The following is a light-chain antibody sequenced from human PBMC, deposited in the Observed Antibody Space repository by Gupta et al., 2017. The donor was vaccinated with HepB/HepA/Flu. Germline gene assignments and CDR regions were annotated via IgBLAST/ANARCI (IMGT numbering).Light chain of an antibody. V-gene: IGKV1-5*03. CDR1: QSISNW. CDR2: KAS. CDR3: QQESSSSWT. Sequence: DIQMTQSPSTLSASVGDRVTITCRASQSISNWLAWYQQKPGKAPNLLIYKASNVESGVPSRFSGSGSGTEFTLTISSLQPDDFATYYCQQESSSSWTFGQGTKVEIK. J-gene: IGKJ1*01.